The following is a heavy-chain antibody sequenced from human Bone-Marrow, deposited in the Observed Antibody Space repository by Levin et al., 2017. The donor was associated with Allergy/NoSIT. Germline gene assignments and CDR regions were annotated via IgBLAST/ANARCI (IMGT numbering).Heavy chain of an antibody. V-gene: IGHV4-31*03. CDR2: LYYSGTT. CDR1: GGSIISGHYY. CDR3: ARIRNAGGKGWFDT. J-gene: IGHJ5*02. D-gene: IGHD4-23*01. Sequence: SCTVSGGSIISGHYYWSLIRQHPGKGLAWIGHLYYSGTTYYNPSLRGRVTISVDTSKNQFSLKLTSVTAADTAVYYCARIRNAGGKGWFDTWGQGTLVTVSS.